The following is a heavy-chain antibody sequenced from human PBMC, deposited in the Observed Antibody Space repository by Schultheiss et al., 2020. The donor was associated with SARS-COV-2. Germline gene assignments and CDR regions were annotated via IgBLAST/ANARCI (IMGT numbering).Heavy chain of an antibody. CDR1: GFTVSSNY. D-gene: IGHD6-6*01. Sequence: GGSLRLSCAASGFTVSSNYMSWVRQAPGKGLEWVSVIYSGGSTYYADSVKGRFTISRDNSKNTLYLQMNSLRAEDTAVYYCARGGRYSSSPFDYWGQGTLVTVSS. J-gene: IGHJ4*02. V-gene: IGHV3-53*05. CDR3: ARGGRYSSSPFDY. CDR2: IYSGGST.